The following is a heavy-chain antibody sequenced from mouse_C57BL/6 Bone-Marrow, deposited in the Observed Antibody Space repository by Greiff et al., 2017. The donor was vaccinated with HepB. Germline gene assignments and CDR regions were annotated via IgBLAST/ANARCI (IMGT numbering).Heavy chain of an antibody. Sequence: QVQLQQSGAELARPGASVKLSCKASGYTFTSYGISWVKQRTGQGLEWIGEIYPRSGNTYYNEKFKGKATLTADKSSSTAYMELRSLTSEDSAVYICARGREWPFYYAMGYWGQRTSVTASS. J-gene: IGHJ4*01. V-gene: IGHV1-81*01. CDR1: GYTFTSYG. CDR3: ARGREWPFYYAMGY. CDR2: IYPRSGNT.